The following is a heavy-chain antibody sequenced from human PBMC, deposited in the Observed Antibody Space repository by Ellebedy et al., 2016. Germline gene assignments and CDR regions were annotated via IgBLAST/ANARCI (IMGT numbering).Heavy chain of an antibody. D-gene: IGHD1-26*01. Sequence: ASVKVSXXASGYTFTSYDINWVRQATGQGLEWMGWMNPNSGNTGYAQKFQGRVTMTRNTSISTAYMELSSLRSEDTAVYYCASYSGSSLGFDYWGQGTLVTVSS. CDR1: GYTFTSYD. J-gene: IGHJ4*02. V-gene: IGHV1-8*01. CDR3: ASYSGSSLGFDY. CDR2: MNPNSGNT.